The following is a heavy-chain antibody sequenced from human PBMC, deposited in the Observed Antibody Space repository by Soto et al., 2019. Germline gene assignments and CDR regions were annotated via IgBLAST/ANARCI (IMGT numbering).Heavy chain of an antibody. CDR2: ISSSSSTI. CDR3: ARVMNRQDYYDSSGHPSPDY. D-gene: IGHD3-22*01. J-gene: IGHJ4*02. CDR1: GFTFSSYS. Sequence: PGGSLRLSCAASGFTFSSYSMNWVRQAPGKGLEWVSYISSSSSTIYYADSVKGRFTISRDNAKNSLYLQMNSLRDEDTAVYYCARVMNRQDYYDSSGHPSPDYWGQGTLVTVSS. V-gene: IGHV3-48*02.